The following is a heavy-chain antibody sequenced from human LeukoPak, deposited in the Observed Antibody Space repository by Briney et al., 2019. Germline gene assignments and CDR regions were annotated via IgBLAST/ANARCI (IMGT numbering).Heavy chain of an antibody. CDR2: IWYDGSNK. Sequence: GGSLRLSCAASGFTFSSYGMHWVRQAPGQGLEWVAVIWYDGSNKYYADSVKGRFTISRDNSKNTLYLQMNSLRAEDTAVYYCARDPSLTEYSGSYYSWFDPWGQGTLVTVSS. V-gene: IGHV3-33*01. D-gene: IGHD1-26*01. CDR1: GFTFSSYG. J-gene: IGHJ5*02. CDR3: ARDPSLTEYSGSYYSWFDP.